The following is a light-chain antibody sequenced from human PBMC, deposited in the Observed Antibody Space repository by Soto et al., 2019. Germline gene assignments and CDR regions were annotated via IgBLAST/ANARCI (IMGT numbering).Light chain of an antibody. CDR3: QKYNSAPLD. J-gene: IGKJ4*01. CDR2: AAS. CDR1: QGISNY. Sequence: DIRKPQPPSSLFSCLGEKVTIPCRASQGISNYLAWYQQKPGKVPKLLIYAASTLQSGVPSRFSGSGSGTDFTLTISSLQPEDVATYYCQKYNSAPLDFGGGTKV. V-gene: IGKV1-27*01.